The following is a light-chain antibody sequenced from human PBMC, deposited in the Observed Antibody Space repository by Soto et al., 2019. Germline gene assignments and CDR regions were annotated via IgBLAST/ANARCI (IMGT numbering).Light chain of an antibody. J-gene: IGKJ1*01. CDR3: QQYTGPRGT. Sequence: EIVLTQSPGTLSLSPGERATLSCRASPSVSNSYLAWYQQKPGQAPRLLIYGASSRATGIPDRFSGSGSGTDFTLTITRLEPEDSAVYFCQQYTGPRGTFGQGTKVDIK. CDR2: GAS. V-gene: IGKV3-20*01. CDR1: PSVSNSY.